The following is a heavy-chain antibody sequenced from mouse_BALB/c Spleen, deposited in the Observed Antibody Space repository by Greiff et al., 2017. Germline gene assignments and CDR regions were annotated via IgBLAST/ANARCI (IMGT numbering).Heavy chain of an antibody. Sequence: VQLQQSGAELVRPGTSVKLSCKAAGYTFTNYWIGWVKQRPGHGLEWIGDIYPGGGYTNYNEKFKGKATLTADTSSSTAYMQRSSLTSEDSAIYSRARALGSTGPFEYWGQGTTLTVSA. CDR1: GYTFTNYW. CDR3: ARALGSTGPFEY. D-gene: IGHD6-1*01. CDR2: IYPGGGYT. J-gene: IGHJ2*01. V-gene: IGHV1-63*02.